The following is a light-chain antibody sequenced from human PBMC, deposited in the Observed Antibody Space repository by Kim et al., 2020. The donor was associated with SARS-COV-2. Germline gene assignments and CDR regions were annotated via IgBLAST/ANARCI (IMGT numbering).Light chain of an antibody. V-gene: IGLV2-14*03. CDR3: NSYTTSNTYV. CDR1: SSDVGAYNY. J-gene: IGLJ1*01. Sequence: QSALTQPASVSGSPGQAITISCTGTSSDVGAYNYVSWYQQHPGKAPKLLLYDVSERPSGVSDRFSGSKSGNTASLTISGLQAEDETDYYCNSYTTSNTYVFGTGTQLTVL. CDR2: DVS.